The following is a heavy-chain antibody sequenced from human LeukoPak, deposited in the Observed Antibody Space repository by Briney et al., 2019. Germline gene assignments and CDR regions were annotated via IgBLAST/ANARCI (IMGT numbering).Heavy chain of an antibody. J-gene: IGHJ4*02. D-gene: IGHD3-10*01. CDR3: ARPHFYFGSGSYYYVDY. CDR2: VFYTGTT. CDR1: GGSIIRNSYY. Sequence: SETQPLTCTVSGGSIIRNSYYWGWIRQPPGKGLEWIGNVFYTGTTSYNPSLKSRVTMSVDTSKNQFSLHLSSVTAAATAVYYCARPHFYFGSGSYYYVDYWGQGALITVSS. V-gene: IGHV4-39*01.